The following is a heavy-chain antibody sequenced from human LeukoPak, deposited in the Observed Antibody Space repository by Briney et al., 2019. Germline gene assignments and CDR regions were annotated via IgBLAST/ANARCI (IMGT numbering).Heavy chain of an antibody. Sequence: GSLRLSCAASGFTFDTYRMNWVRRAPGKGLEWVSSISASGSYIYYADSLKGRFTISRDNTKNSLFLQMNSLRAEDTAVYYCARDSPGTTASDYWGQGTLVTVSS. CDR1: GFTFDTYR. D-gene: IGHD1-1*01. CDR2: ISASGSYI. V-gene: IGHV3-21*01. J-gene: IGHJ4*02. CDR3: ARDSPGTTASDY.